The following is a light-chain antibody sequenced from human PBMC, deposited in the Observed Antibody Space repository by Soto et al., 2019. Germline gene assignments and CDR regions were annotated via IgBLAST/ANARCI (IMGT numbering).Light chain of an antibody. J-gene: IGLJ3*02. V-gene: IGLV2-8*01. CDR3: SSYAPSPDFYVV. CDR2: EVT. CDR1: SSDVGGYNY. Sequence: QSALTQPPSASGSPGQSVTISCTGTSSDVGGYNYVSWYQQYPGRAPKLMIYEVTNRPSGVSVRYSGSKSGNTASLTVSGLQAEDQADYYCSSYAPSPDFYVVFGRGTQLNVL.